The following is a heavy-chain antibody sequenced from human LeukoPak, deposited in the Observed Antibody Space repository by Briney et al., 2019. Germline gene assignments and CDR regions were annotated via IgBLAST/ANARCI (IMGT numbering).Heavy chain of an antibody. CDR2: IYISGST. CDR1: GDSISSSY. CDR3: ARERDVVVAIRFDY. D-gene: IGHD5-12*01. Sequence: SETLSLTCTVSGDSISSSYWSWIRQPAGKGLEYIGRIYISGSTNYNPSLKSRVTMSLDTSKNQFSLKLTSVTAADTAVYYCARERDVVVAIRFDYWAGEPWSPPPQ. V-gene: IGHV4-4*07. J-gene: IGHJ4*02.